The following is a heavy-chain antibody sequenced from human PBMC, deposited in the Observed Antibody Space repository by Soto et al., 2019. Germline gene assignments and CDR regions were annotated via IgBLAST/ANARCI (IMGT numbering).Heavy chain of an antibody. CDR1: GFLFSDFG. V-gene: IGHV3-30*03. CDR2: ISYDGSSQ. CDR3: AGAGYCTRGDCYNYYSYGMDV. J-gene: IGHJ6*02. Sequence: QVQMVESGGGVVQPGRSLRLTCSASGFLFSDFGMHWVRQAPGKGLEWVAVISYDGSSQYYAESVKGRFTISRADSDHTLHLEMTSLRPDDTAVYHCAGAGYCTRGDCYNYYSYGMDVWGQGTTVTVSS. D-gene: IGHD2-8*02.